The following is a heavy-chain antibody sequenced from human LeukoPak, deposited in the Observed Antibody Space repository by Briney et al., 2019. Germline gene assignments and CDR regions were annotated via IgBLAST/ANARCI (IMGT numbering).Heavy chain of an antibody. J-gene: IGHJ1*01. D-gene: IGHD6-13*01. Sequence: SATLSLTCAVCGGSFSGYYWGWSRQPPGKGVEGSGSIYYSGRTYYNTYLKRGVTISVERSKKQFSLKLSSVTAAGTAVYYCARQRGVWDWGQGTLVTVSS. CDR1: GGSFSGYY. CDR2: IYYSGRT. CDR3: ARQRGVWD. V-gene: IGHV4-39*01.